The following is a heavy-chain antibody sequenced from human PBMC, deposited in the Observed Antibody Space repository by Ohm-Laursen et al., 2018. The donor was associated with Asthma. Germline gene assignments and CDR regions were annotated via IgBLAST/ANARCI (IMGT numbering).Heavy chain of an antibody. V-gene: IGHV3-9*01. D-gene: IGHD5-18*01. CDR1: GFTFDDYA. CDR2: ISWNSGSI. CDR3: ARPPTGYSYGYFFDY. J-gene: IGHJ4*02. Sequence: SLRLSCAASGFTFDDYAMHWVRQAPGKGLEWVSGISWNSGSIGYADSVKGRFTISRDNSKNTLYLQMNSLRAEDTAVYYCARPPTGYSYGYFFDYWGQGTLVTVSS.